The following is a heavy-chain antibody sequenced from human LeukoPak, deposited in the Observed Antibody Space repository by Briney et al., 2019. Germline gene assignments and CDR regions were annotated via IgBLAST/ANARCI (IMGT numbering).Heavy chain of an antibody. CDR1: GGSFSGYY. D-gene: IGHD5-24*01. J-gene: IGHJ4*02. CDR3: ARHLPSPELQFYFDY. CDR2: INHSGST. Sequence: SETLSLTCAVYGGSFSGYYWSWIRQPPGKGLEWIGEINHSGSTKYNPSLKSRVTISVDTSKNQFSLKLNSVTAADTAVYYCARHLPSPELQFYFDYWDQGTLVTVSS. V-gene: IGHV4-34*01.